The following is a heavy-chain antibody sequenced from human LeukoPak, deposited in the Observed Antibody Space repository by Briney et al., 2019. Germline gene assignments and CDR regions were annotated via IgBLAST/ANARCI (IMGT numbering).Heavy chain of an antibody. CDR2: INHNGNVN. V-gene: IGHV3-7*03. J-gene: IGHJ6*02. Sequence: GGSLRLSCAASGFTFSSYWMNWARQAPGKGLEWVASINHNGNVNYYVDSVKGRFTISRDNAKNSLYLQMSNLRAEDTAVYFCAREHRSWYANYYYGMDVWGQGTTVTVSS. CDR3: AREHRSWYANYYYGMDV. CDR1: GFTFSSYW. D-gene: IGHD6-13*01.